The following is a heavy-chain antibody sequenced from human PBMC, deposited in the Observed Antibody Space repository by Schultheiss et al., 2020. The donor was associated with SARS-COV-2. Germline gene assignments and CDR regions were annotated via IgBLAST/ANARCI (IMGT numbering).Heavy chain of an antibody. V-gene: IGHV3-53*01. D-gene: IGHD3-3*01. CDR1: GFTFSDYY. Sequence: GGSLRLSCAASGFTFSDYYMSWVRQVPGEGLECVSVIYTSGDTHHSNSVKGRFTISRDSSRNTLDLQMDSLRVEDTAVYYCGGNVGSQWSVWGLGTLVTVSS. J-gene: IGHJ4*02. CDR2: IYTSGDT. CDR3: GGNVGSQWSV.